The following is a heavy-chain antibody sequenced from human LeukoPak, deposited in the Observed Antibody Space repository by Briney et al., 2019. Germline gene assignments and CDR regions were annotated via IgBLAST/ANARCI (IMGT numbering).Heavy chain of an antibody. V-gene: IGHV1-69*13. CDR2: IIPIFGTA. D-gene: IGHD2-15*01. CDR3: ARDFTGWELPNWFDP. Sequence: GASVKVSCKASGGTFSNSAISWVRQAPGQGLEWMGGIIPIFGTANYAQRFQGRVTITADESTTTAYMEVSSLRVEDTAVYYCARDFTGWELPNWFDPWGRGTLVTVSS. J-gene: IGHJ5*02. CDR1: GGTFSNSA.